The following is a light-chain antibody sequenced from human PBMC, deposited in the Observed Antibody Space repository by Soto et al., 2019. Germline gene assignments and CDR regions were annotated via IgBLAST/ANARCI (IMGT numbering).Light chain of an antibody. CDR2: DAS. CDR1: QSISRW. J-gene: IGKJ5*01. V-gene: IGKV1-5*01. Sequence: DIQMTQSPSTLSASVGDRDTITCRASQSISRWLAWYQQKPGKDPXXLIYDASRLQSGVPSRFSGSGSGTEFTLTISGLQPDDFATDDCQEYDAYSTFGQGTRLEIK. CDR3: QEYDAYST.